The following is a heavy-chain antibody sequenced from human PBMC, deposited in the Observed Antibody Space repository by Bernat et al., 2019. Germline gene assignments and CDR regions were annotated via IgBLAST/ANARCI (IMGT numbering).Heavy chain of an antibody. CDR2: IYYSGST. D-gene: IGHD4-23*01. Sequence: QLQLQESGPGLVKPSETLSLTCTVPGGSISSSSYYWGWIRQPPGKGLVWIGSIYYSGSTYYNPSLKSRVTISVDTSKNQFSLRLSSVTAADTAVYYCARSVGTTVVTVIDYWGQGTLVTVSS. CDR3: ARSVGTTVVTVIDY. J-gene: IGHJ4*02. CDR1: GGSISSSSYY. V-gene: IGHV4-39*01.